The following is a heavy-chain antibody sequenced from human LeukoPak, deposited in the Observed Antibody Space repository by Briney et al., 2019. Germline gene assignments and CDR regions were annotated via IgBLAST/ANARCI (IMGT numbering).Heavy chain of an antibody. CDR3: ARGTDITPIGVYCSVRY. V-gene: IGHV4-4*07. CDR2: VSDTGRA. Sequence: SETLSLTCTVPGDSVTGCYWTWLREPAGEGLEWIGLVSDTGRAYYNPSLERRVTISLDTSNNRVSLTVKSVTAAATAVYYCARGTDITPIGVYCSVRYWGQEALVSVSS. CDR1: GDSVTGCY. J-gene: IGHJ4*02. D-gene: IGHD4-23*01.